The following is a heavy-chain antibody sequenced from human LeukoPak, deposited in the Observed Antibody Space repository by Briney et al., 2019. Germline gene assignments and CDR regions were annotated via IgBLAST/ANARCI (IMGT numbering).Heavy chain of an antibody. CDR1: GGSIRSYY. D-gene: IGHD3-22*01. V-gene: IGHV4-59*01. CDR3: ARARYASSGYRFDY. CDR2: IYYSGST. Sequence: TSETLSLTCTVSGGSIRSYYWSWLRQPPGKGLEWIGYIYYSGSTNYNPSLKSRVTISVDTSKNQFSLKLSSVTAADTAVYYCARARYASSGYRFDYWGQGTLVTVSS. J-gene: IGHJ4*02.